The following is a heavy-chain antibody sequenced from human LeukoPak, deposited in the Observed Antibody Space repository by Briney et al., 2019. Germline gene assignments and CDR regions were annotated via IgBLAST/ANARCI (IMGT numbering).Heavy chain of an antibody. J-gene: IGHJ4*02. CDR3: ARDQAGYYDSSGLFDY. V-gene: IGHV1-46*01. Sequence: ASVKVSCKASGYTFTSYYMHWVRQAPGQGLEWMGIINPSGGSTSYAQKFQGRVTMTRDTSTSTVYMELSSLRSEDTAVYYCARDQAGYYDSSGLFDYWGQGTLVTVSS. CDR2: INPSGGST. CDR1: GYTFTSYY. D-gene: IGHD3-22*01.